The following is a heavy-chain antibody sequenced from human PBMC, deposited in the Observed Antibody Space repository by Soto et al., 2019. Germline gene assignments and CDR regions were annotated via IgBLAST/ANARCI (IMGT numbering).Heavy chain of an antibody. CDR2: IYYSGST. CDR3: ARHTRIAARESFDY. D-gene: IGHD6-6*01. Sequence: QLQLQESGPGLVKPSETLSLTCTVSGGSISSSSYYWGWIRQPPGKGLEWIGSIYYSGSTYYNPSLKRRLTFSVDTSKNQFSLKLSSVTAADTAVYYCARHTRIAARESFDYWGQGTLVTVSS. CDR1: GGSISSSSYY. V-gene: IGHV4-39*01. J-gene: IGHJ4*02.